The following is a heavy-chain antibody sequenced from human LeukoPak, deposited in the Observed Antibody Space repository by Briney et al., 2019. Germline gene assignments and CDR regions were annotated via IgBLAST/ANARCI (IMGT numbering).Heavy chain of an antibody. J-gene: IGHJ4*02. D-gene: IGHD5-12*01. CDR3: ANDWLVFDY. Sequence: PGGSLRLSCEASGFTFSAYGLSWVRQAPGKGLEWVSSISGPGVTTYYADSVKGRFTISRDNSKNTLYLQMNSLTAEDTAVYYCANDWLVFDYWGQGTLVTVSS. CDR2: ISGPGVTT. V-gene: IGHV3-23*01. CDR1: GFTFSAYG.